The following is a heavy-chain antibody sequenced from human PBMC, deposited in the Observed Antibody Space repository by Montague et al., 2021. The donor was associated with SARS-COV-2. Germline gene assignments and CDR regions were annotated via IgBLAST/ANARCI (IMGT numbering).Heavy chain of an antibody. J-gene: IGHJ4*02. Sequence: SLRLSCAASGFTVSSNYMSWVRQAPGKELEWVSVIYSGGSTYYADSVKXRFTISRDNSKNTLYLQMNSLRAEDTAVYYCARDLGGAAAGNFDYWGQGTLVTVSS. CDR3: ARDLGGAAAGNFDY. CDR1: GFTVSSNY. CDR2: IYSGGST. V-gene: IGHV3-66*01. D-gene: IGHD6-13*01.